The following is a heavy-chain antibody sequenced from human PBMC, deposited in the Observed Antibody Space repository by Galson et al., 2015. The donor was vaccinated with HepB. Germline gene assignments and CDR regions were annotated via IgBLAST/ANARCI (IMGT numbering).Heavy chain of an antibody. CDR1: GFTFSSYA. CDR2: ISYDGSNK. J-gene: IGHJ3*02. D-gene: IGHD3-10*01. CDR3: ARGRLMVRGVPRDDAFDI. Sequence: SLRLSCAASGFTFSSYAMHWVRQAPGKGLEWVAVISYDGSNKYYADSVKGRFTISRDNSKNTLYLQMNSLRAEDTAVYYCARGRLMVRGVPRDDAFDIWGQGTMVTVSS. V-gene: IGHV3-30*04.